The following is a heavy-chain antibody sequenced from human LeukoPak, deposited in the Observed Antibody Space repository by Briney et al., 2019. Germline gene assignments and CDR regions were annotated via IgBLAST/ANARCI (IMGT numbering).Heavy chain of an antibody. Sequence: GGSLRLSCAASGFTFSSYAMHWVRQAPGKGLEWVTVISYDGSNEYYADSVKGRITISRDNSKNTLYLQMNSLRAEDTAVYYCASIGTVTTDYWGQGTLVTVSS. CDR1: GFTFSSYA. CDR3: ASIGTVTTDY. V-gene: IGHV3-30-3*01. CDR2: ISYDGSNE. D-gene: IGHD4-17*01. J-gene: IGHJ4*02.